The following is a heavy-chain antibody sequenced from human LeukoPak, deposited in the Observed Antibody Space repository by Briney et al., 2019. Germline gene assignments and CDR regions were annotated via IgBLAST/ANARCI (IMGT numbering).Heavy chain of an antibody. V-gene: IGHV3-73*01. Sequence: WGSLKLFCVASGFTFSGSAMHWVRQASGKGLEWVARIRSKAGSYATEYAASVKGRFTISRDDSKNTAYLQMKSLKTEDTAVYYCTGGTTVTTLDYWGQGTLVTVSS. D-gene: IGHD4-17*01. J-gene: IGHJ4*02. CDR2: IRSKAGSYAT. CDR1: GFTFSGSA. CDR3: TGGTTVTTLDY.